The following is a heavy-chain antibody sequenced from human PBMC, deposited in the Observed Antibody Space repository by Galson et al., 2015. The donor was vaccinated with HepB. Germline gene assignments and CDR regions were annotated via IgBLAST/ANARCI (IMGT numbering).Heavy chain of an antibody. CDR3: ARVYFGSGSSSAYWYFDL. CDR2: ISSTGTTM. CDR1: GFTFSSYT. J-gene: IGHJ2*01. D-gene: IGHD3-10*01. V-gene: IGHV3-48*02. Sequence: AASGFTFSSYTMNWVRQAPGKGLESVSYISSTGTTMYYADSAKGRFTISRDNAQNSLYLQMNSLRDEDTAVYYCARVYFGSGSSSAYWYFDLWGRGALVTVSS.